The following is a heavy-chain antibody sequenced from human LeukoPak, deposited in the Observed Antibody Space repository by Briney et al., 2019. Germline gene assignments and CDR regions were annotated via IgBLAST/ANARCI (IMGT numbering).Heavy chain of an antibody. CDR1: GFTFDDYA. J-gene: IGHJ4*02. Sequence: GGSLRLSCAASGFTFDDYAMHWVRQAPGKGLEWVSGISGSGGSTYYADSVKGRFTISRDNSKNTLYLQMNSLSAEDTAVYYCAKDSHSSSPYWGQGTLVTVSS. CDR2: ISGSGGST. CDR3: AKDSHSSSPY. V-gene: IGHV3-23*01. D-gene: IGHD6-13*01.